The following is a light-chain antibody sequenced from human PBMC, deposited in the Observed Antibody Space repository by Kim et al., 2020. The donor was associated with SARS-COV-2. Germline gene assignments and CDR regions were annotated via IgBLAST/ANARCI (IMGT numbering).Light chain of an antibody. J-gene: IGKJ1*01. CDR3: QHYGSSQWT. CDR1: QTVSSYF. Sequence: SPGQRATLSCRASQTVSSYFLAWYQQKPGQAPRLLIFGASSRATGIPDRFSGGGSGTDFTLTISRLEPEDFAVYYCQHYGSSQWTFGQGTKVDIK. V-gene: IGKV3-20*01. CDR2: GAS.